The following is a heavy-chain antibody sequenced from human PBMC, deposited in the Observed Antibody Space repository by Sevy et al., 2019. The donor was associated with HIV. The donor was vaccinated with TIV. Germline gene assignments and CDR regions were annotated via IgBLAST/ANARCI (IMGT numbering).Heavy chain of an antibody. D-gene: IGHD3-10*01. CDR3: ARAAGSWSYNHALDR. Sequence: ASVKVSCKASGYTFTSYDINWVRQAAGQGLEWMGWMNPNSGNTGYEQKFQGRVTMTRNTSISAAYMELSNLRSEDTDVYYCARAAGSWSYNHALDRWGQGTTVTVSS. CDR1: GYTFTSYD. J-gene: IGHJ6*02. V-gene: IGHV1-8*01. CDR2: MNPNSGNT.